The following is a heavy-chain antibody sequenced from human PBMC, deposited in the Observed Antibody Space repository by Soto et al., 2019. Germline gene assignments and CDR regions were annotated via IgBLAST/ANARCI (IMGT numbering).Heavy chain of an antibody. CDR3: AKDSIRRSFSRSSTRARDAFDI. CDR2: ISWDSRSV. CDR1: GFIFEDYA. D-gene: IGHD6-6*01. J-gene: IGHJ3*02. V-gene: IGHV3-9*01. Sequence: EVHLVESGGGLVQPGGSLRLSCAVSGFIFEDYAMHWVRQAPGKGLEWVSGISWDSRSVAYADSVKGRFTISRDNAENSLHLQMNSLRAEDTAVYYCAKDSIRRSFSRSSTRARDAFDIWGQGTMVTVSS.